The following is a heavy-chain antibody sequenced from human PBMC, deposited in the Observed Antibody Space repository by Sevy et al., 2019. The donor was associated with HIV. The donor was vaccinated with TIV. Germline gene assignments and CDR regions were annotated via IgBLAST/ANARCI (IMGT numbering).Heavy chain of an antibody. CDR3: ARQLGFCSDTTCYGNFDY. CDR1: GGSISTRHYY. D-gene: IGHD2-2*01. V-gene: IGHV4-39*01. J-gene: IGHJ4*02. CDR2: VHSSGST. Sequence: SETLSLTCTVSGGSISTRHYYWVWIRQVPGKGLEWIGTVHSSGSTYYNPSLTSRVTVSVDTSTSEFSLNQFSLKLIYVTAADTAVYFCARQLGFCSDTTCYGNFDYWGQGTLVTVSS.